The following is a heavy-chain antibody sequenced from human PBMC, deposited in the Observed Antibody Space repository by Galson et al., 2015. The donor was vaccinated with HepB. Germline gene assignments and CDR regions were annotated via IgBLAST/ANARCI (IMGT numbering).Heavy chain of an antibody. CDR1: GFSLSTSGMC. V-gene: IGHV2-70*01. CDR2: IDLDDDK. CDR3: ARIVGATDYAFDI. D-gene: IGHD1-26*01. Sequence: PALVKPTQTLALTCTFSGFSLSTSGMCVSWIRQPPGKALEWLVLIDLDDDKYYSTSLKTRLTISKDTSKNQVVLTMTNMDPVDTATYYCARIVGATDYAFDIWGQGTMVTVSS. J-gene: IGHJ3*02.